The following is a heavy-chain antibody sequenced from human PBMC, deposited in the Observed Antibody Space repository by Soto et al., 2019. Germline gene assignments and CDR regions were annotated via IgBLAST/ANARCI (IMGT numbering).Heavy chain of an antibody. CDR3: ARIIYCSGGSCPPGLGTIQNWFDP. Sequence: SETLSLTCTVSGGSISSGGYYWSWIRQHPGKGLEWIGYIYYSGSTYYNPSLKSRVTISVDTSKNQFSLKLSSVTAADTAVYYCARIIYCSGGSCPPGLGTIQNWFDPWGQGTLVTVSS. D-gene: IGHD2-15*01. CDR1: GGSISSGGYY. V-gene: IGHV4-31*03. J-gene: IGHJ5*02. CDR2: IYYSGST.